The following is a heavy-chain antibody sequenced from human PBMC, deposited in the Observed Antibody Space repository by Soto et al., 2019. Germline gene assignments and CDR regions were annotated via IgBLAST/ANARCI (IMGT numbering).Heavy chain of an antibody. CDR2: IIPIFGTA. Sequence: QVQLVQSGAEVKKPGSSVKVSCKASGGTFSSYAISWVRQAPGQGLEWMGGIIPIFGTANYAQKFQGRVTITADKSKSTAYMELSSLRSEDTAVYYCASAPPIVATINTWFDPWGQGTLVTVSS. CDR1: GGTFSSYA. J-gene: IGHJ5*02. CDR3: ASAPPIVATINTWFDP. D-gene: IGHD5-12*01. V-gene: IGHV1-69*06.